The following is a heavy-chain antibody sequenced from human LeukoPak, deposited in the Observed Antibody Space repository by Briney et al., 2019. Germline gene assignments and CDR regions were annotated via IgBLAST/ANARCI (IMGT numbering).Heavy chain of an antibody. J-gene: IGHJ6*02. CDR3: AKDPPRGYAMDV. CDR2: ISYDGSNK. CDR1: GFIFSSYG. D-gene: IGHD5-12*01. V-gene: IGHV3-30*18. Sequence: GGSLRLSCAASGFIFSSYGIHWVRQAPGKGLEWVAGISYDGSNKYYAGSVKGRFTISRDNSKNTLYLQMNSLRAEDTAVYYCAKDPPRGYAMDVWGQGTTVTVS.